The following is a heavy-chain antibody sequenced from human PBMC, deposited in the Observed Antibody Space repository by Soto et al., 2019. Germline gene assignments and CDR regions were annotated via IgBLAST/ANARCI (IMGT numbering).Heavy chain of an antibody. J-gene: IGHJ4*02. CDR1: GGSISSGGYS. D-gene: IGHD4-17*01. Sequence: QLQLQESGSGLVKPSQTLSLTCAVSGGSISSGGYSWSWIRQPPGKGLEWIGYIYHSGSTYYNPSLQSRVPISVDRSKHQFSLKLSSVTAADTAVYYCATQSSTTVIYDYWGQGTLVTVSS. V-gene: IGHV4-30-2*01. CDR3: ATQSSTTVIYDY. CDR2: IYHSGST.